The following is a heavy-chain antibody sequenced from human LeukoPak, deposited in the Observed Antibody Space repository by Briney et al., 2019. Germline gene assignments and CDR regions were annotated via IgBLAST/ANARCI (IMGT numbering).Heavy chain of an antibody. D-gene: IGHD4-17*01. CDR3: ARDGYGDYWSDY. Sequence: GGSLRLSCAASGFTFDDYGMSWVRQAPGEGLEWFSGINWKGDSTGYADSVKGRFTISRHYAKNSLHLQMNSLRAEDTALYYCARDGYGDYWSDYWGQGTLVTVSS. CDR2: INWKGDST. V-gene: IGHV3-20*04. J-gene: IGHJ4*02. CDR1: GFTFDDYG.